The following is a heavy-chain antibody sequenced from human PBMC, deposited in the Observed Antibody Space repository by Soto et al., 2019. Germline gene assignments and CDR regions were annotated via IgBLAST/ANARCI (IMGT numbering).Heavy chain of an antibody. V-gene: IGHV3-74*03. CDR2: INGDGSDT. D-gene: IGHD4-17*01. Sequence: GGSLRLSCGASGFDFSNYWMHWVRQAPGKGLVWVSRINGDGSDTKYADSVKGRFTISRDNARNTVYLQMNSLRADDTAVYYCARDQTTGDWFDAWGQGALVAVSS. J-gene: IGHJ5*02. CDR1: GFDFSNYW. CDR3: ARDQTTGDWFDA.